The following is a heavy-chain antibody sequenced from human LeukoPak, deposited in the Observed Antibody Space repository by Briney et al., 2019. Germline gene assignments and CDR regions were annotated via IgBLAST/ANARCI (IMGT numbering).Heavy chain of an antibody. Sequence: SETLSLTCTVSGGSISSYYWSWIREPPGKGLEWIGYIYYSGSTNYNPSLKSRVTISVDTSKNQFSLKLSSVTAADTAVYYCARVHGGWFDPWGQGTLVTVSS. D-gene: IGHD3-3*01. J-gene: IGHJ5*02. V-gene: IGHV4-59*01. CDR2: IYYSGST. CDR1: GGSISSYY. CDR3: ARVHGGWFDP.